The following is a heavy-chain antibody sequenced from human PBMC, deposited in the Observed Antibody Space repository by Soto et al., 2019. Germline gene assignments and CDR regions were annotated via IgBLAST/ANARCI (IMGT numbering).Heavy chain of an antibody. V-gene: IGHV1-8*01. J-gene: IGHJ6*02. Sequence: ASVKVSCKASGYTFTSYDINWVRHATGHGLEWMGWMNPNSGNTGYAQKFQGRVTMTRNTSISTAYMELSSLRSEDTAVYYCATMTTVVKGYYYGMAVWGQGTTVTVSS. CDR1: GYTFTSYD. CDR2: MNPNSGNT. CDR3: ATMTTVVKGYYYGMAV. D-gene: IGHD4-17*01.